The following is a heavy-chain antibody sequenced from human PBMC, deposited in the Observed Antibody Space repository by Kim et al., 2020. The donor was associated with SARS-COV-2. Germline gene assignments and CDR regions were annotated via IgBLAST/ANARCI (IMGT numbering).Heavy chain of an antibody. CDR3: AKAQTGYSSSWTRNFDY. CDR1: GFTFSSYA. V-gene: IGHV3-23*01. CDR2: ISGSGGST. D-gene: IGHD6-13*01. Sequence: GGSLRLSCAASGFTFSSYAMSWVRQAPGKGLEWVSAISGSGGSTYYADSVKGRFTISRDNSKNTLYLQMNSLRAEDTAVYYCAKAQTGYSSSWTRNFDYWGQGTLVTVSS. J-gene: IGHJ4*02.